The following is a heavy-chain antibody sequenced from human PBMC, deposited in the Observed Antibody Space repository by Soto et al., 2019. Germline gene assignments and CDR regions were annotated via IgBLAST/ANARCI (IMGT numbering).Heavy chain of an antibody. Sequence: EEQLVESGGGLVQPGGSLRLSCVASGFIFSGYAMHWVRQATGEGLEWVSAIGSAGDPYYSGAVKDRFTISRGNAENSVYLQMNSLRAGDTAVYYCARAGYVSSGYYFYAMEVWGPGTTVTVSS. D-gene: IGHD6-19*01. V-gene: IGHV3-13*05. CDR1: GFIFSGYA. CDR3: ARAGYVSSGYYFYAMEV. CDR2: IGSAGDP. J-gene: IGHJ6*02.